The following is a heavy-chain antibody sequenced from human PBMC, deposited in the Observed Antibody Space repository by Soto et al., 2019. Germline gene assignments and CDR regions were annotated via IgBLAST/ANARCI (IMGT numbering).Heavy chain of an antibody. V-gene: IGHV3-72*01. Sequence: QPGGSLRLSCAASGFTFSDHYMDWVRQAPGKGLEWVGRTRNKANSYTTEYAASVKGRFTISRDDSKNSLYLQMNSLKTEDTAVYYCAAWGSYYDSSGYYVESDYWGQGTLVTGS. CDR2: TRNKANSYTT. J-gene: IGHJ4*02. D-gene: IGHD3-22*01. CDR3: AAWGSYYDSSGYYVESDY. CDR1: GFTFSDHY.